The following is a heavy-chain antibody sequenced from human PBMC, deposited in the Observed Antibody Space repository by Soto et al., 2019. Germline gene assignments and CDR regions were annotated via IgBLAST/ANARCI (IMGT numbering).Heavy chain of an antibody. CDR1: GGSISSYY. J-gene: IGHJ4*02. V-gene: IGHV4-59*01. CDR3: ASGQFEGAVAAHFDY. Sequence: SETLSLTCTVSGGSISSYYWSWIRQPPGKGLEWIGYIYYSGSTNYNPSLKSRVTISVDTSKNQFSLKLSSVTAADTAVYYCASGQFEGAVAAHFDYWGQGTLVTVSS. CDR2: IYYSGST. D-gene: IGHD2-15*01.